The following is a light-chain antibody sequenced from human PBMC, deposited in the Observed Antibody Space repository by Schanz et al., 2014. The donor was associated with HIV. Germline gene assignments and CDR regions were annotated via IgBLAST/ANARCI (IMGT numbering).Light chain of an antibody. CDR3: QQYGSSPL. CDR1: QSVGSY. J-gene: IGKJ1*01. CDR2: AAS. Sequence: EIVLTQSPATLALSPGERATLSCRASQSVGSYLAWYQQKPGQAPRLLIYAASNRAAGIPDRFSGSGSGTHFTLTISRLEPEDFAVYFCQQYGSSPLFGQGTKVEIK. V-gene: IGKV3-20*01.